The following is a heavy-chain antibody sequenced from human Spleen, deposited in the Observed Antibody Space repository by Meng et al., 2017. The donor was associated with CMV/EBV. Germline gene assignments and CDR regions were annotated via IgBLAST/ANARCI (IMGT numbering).Heavy chain of an antibody. CDR2: ISSRGDER. J-gene: IGHJ4*02. V-gene: IGHV3-48*03. CDR1: GFTFNTYW. D-gene: IGHD3-3*01. CDR3: VLKAGYD. Sequence: GESLKISCAASGFTFNTYWMTWVRQAPGKGLEWVSHISSRGDERYYADSVKGRFTVSRDNAKNSLFLRMNSLRVEDTAVYYCVLKAGYDWGQGTLVTVSS.